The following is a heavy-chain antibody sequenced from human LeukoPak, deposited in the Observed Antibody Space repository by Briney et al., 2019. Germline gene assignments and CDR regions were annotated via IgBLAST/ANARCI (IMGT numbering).Heavy chain of an antibody. CDR2: IYSGGST. CDR3: ARPTRYYYDSSGYYYFDY. D-gene: IGHD3-22*01. Sequence: PGGSLRLSCAASGFTVSSNYMSWVRQAPGKGLEWVSVIYSGGSTYYADSVKGRFTISRDNSKNTLYLQMNSLRAEDTAVYYCARPTRYYYDSSGYYYFDYWGQGTLVTVSS. V-gene: IGHV3-66*04. CDR1: GFTVSSNY. J-gene: IGHJ4*02.